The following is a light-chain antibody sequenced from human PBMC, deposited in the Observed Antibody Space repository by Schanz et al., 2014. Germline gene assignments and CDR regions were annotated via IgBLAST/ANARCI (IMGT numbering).Light chain of an antibody. CDR1: SSDVGGYNY. V-gene: IGLV2-14*01. CDR2: DVS. Sequence: QSALTQPASVSGSPGQSITISCTGTSSDVGGYNYVSWYQQHPGKAPKLMIYDVSNRPSGVSNRFSGSKSGNTASLTVSGLQAEDEADYYCSSYGGSHNYVFGTGTKLTVL. J-gene: IGLJ1*01. CDR3: SSYGGSHNYV.